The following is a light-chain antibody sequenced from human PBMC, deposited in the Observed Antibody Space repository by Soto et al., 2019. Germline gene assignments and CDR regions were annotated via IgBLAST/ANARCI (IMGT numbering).Light chain of an antibody. Sequence: EIVMTQSPGTLSVSPGERATLSCRVTQSVGSNLAWYQQKPGQAPRLLIYGASTRATGIPVRFTGSGSGTEFTLTISSLQSEDFAVYYCQHYNNWPLTFGGGTKVDI. CDR3: QHYNNWPLT. J-gene: IGKJ4*01. CDR2: GAS. CDR1: QSVGSN. V-gene: IGKV3-15*01.